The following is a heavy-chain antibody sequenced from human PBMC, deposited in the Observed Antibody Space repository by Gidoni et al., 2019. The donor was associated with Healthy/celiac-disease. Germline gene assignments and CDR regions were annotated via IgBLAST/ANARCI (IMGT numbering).Heavy chain of an antibody. D-gene: IGHD5-12*01. CDR1: GYSFTSYW. Sequence: EVQLVQSGAEVKKPGASLRISCKGSGYSFTSYWISWVRQMPGKGLAGMGRIEPRYSDTNYSPSFQGHVTISADKSISTAYLQWSSLKASDTAMYYCASPVEMATIRAMDVWGQGTTVTVSS. CDR2: IEPRYSDT. V-gene: IGHV5-10-1*03. CDR3: ASPVEMATIRAMDV. J-gene: IGHJ6*02.